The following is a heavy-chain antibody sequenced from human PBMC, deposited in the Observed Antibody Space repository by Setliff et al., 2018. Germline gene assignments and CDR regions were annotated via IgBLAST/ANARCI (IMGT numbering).Heavy chain of an antibody. J-gene: IGHJ4*02. CDR1: GFTLTSYP. V-gene: IGHV1-3*01. CDR3: ARRRYYYDSSGYRWGGFYFDY. D-gene: IGHD3-22*01. Sequence: ASVKVSCKASGFTLTSYPIHWVRQAPGQRLEWMGWINPDNGNRKYSQRFQGRVTITRDTSASTVFLELSTLRSEDTAVYYCARRRYYYDSSGYRWGGFYFDYWGQGTLVTVS. CDR2: INPDNGNR.